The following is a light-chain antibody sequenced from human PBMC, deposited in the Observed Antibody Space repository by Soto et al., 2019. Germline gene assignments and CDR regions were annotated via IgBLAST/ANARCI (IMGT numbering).Light chain of an antibody. CDR3: LLFCGGVWV. CDR2: RTN. J-gene: IGLJ3*02. V-gene: IGLV7-43*01. CDR1: TGAVTSDYY. Sequence: VVTQEPSLTVSPGGTVTLTCASSTGAVTSDYYPNWFQQKPGQAPRALICRTNNRHSWTPARFSGSLLGGEAALTLSGAQPEDEADYYCLLFCGGVWVFGGGTKLTVL.